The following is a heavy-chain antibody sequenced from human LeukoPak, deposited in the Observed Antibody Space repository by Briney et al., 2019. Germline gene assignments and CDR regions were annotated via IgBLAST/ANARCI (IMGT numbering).Heavy chain of an antibody. Sequence: KPSETLSLTCAVYGGSFSGYYWSWIRQPPGKGLEWIGEINHSGSTNYNPSLKSRVTISVDTSKNQFSLKLSSVTAADTAVYYCARGRVDTAMVSYFDYWGQGTLVTVSS. D-gene: IGHD5-18*01. J-gene: IGHJ4*02. CDR3: ARGRVDTAMVSYFDY. CDR2: INHSGST. CDR1: GGSFSGYY. V-gene: IGHV4-34*01.